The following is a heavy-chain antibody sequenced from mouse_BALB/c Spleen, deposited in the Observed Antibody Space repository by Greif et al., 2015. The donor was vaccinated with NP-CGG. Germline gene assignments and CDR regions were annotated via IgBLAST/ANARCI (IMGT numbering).Heavy chain of an antibody. V-gene: IGHV1S81*02. Sequence: QVQLTDSGAELVKPGASVKLSCKASGYTFTSYYMYWVKQRPGQGLEWIGEINPSNGGTNFNEKFKSKATLTVDKSSSTAYMQLSSLTSEDSAVYYCTRWDYRYGFAYWGQGTLVTVSA. CDR2: INPSNGGT. J-gene: IGHJ3*01. CDR3: TRWDYRYGFAY. D-gene: IGHD2-14*01. CDR1: GYTFTSYY.